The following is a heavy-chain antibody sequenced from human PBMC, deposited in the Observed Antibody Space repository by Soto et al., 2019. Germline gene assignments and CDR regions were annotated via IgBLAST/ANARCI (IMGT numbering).Heavy chain of an antibody. D-gene: IGHD3-22*01. J-gene: IGHJ3*01. CDR1: GGSISSGGYS. CDR3: ARDTYYYDSSNWDDFFDV. Sequence: SETLSLTCAVSGGSISSGGYSWSWIRQPPGKGLEWIGYIYHSGSTYYNPSLKSRVTISVDRSKNQFSLKLSSVTAADTAVYYCARDTYYYDSSNWDDFFDVWGQGTKVTVSS. V-gene: IGHV4-30-2*01. CDR2: IYHSGST.